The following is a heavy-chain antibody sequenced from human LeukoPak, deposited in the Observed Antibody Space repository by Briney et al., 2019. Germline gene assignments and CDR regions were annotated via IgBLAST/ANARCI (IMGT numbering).Heavy chain of an antibody. CDR3: ARGEYYASGNEWFDP. CDR1: GYTFTSYG. Sequence: ASVKVSCKASGYTFTSYGISWVRQAPGQGLEWMGCINPNSGGTNYAQNFQGRVTMTRDTSISTAYMELSSLRSDDTAVYYCARGEYYASGNEWFDPWGQGTLVTVSS. D-gene: IGHD3-10*01. CDR2: INPNSGGT. J-gene: IGHJ5*02. V-gene: IGHV1-2*02.